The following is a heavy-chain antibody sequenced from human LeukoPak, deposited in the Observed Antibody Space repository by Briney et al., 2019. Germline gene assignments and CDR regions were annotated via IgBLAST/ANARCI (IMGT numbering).Heavy chain of an antibody. D-gene: IGHD3-10*01. CDR3: ARIYGSGSSKSDNFDY. CDR1: GFTFSSYG. CDR2: IWYDGSNK. V-gene: IGHV3-33*01. J-gene: IGHJ4*02. Sequence: GGSLRLSCAASGFTFSSYGMHWVRQAPGRGLEWVAVIWYDGSNKYYADSVKGRFTISRDNSKNTLYLQMNSLRAEDTAVYYCARIYGSGSSKSDNFDYWGQGTLVTVSS.